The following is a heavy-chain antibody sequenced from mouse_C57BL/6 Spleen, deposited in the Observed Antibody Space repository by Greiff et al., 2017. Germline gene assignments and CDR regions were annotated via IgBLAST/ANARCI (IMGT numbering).Heavy chain of an antibody. V-gene: IGHV1-82*01. CDR1: GYAFSSSW. Sequence: QVQLQQSGPELVKPGASVKISCKASGYAFSSSWMNWVKQRPGKGLEWIGRIYPGDGDTNYNGKFKGKATLTADKSSSTAYMQLSSLTSEDSAVYFCARNTVSYGSSYRWYFDVWGTGTTVTVSS. D-gene: IGHD1-1*01. J-gene: IGHJ1*03. CDR3: ARNTVSYGSSYRWYFDV. CDR2: IYPGDGDT.